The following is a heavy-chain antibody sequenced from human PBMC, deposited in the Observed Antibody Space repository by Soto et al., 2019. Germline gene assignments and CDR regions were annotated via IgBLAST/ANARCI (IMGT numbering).Heavy chain of an antibody. CDR3: ARSPQYSNGWNGGFDY. J-gene: IGHJ4*02. CDR2: IFYGGHT. D-gene: IGHD6-19*01. V-gene: IGHV4-59*01. Sequence: SETLSLTCDVSGDFLTTYYWNWIRQSPGKGLDWIGYIFYGGHTNYNPSLRGRATISVDTSKNQFSLKLSSVTAADTAVYYCARSPQYSNGWNGGFDYWGQGTLVTVS. CDR1: GDFLTTYY.